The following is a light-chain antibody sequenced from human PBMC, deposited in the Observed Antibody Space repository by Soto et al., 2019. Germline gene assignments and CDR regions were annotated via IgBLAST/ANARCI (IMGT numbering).Light chain of an antibody. Sequence: EIVMTQSPATLSVSPGERATLSCRASQSVSSNLAWYQQKPGQAPRLLIYGASTRATGIPARFSGSGSGTEFTLTISRLQSEDFAVYYCQQHNNWPPWTFGQGTKVDIK. CDR3: QQHNNWPPWT. J-gene: IGKJ1*01. V-gene: IGKV3-15*01. CDR2: GAS. CDR1: QSVSSN.